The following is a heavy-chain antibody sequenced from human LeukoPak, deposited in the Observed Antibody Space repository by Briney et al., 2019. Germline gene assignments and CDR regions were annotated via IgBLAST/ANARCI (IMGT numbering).Heavy chain of an antibody. CDR2: ISGSGDNT. Sequence: GGSLRLSCAASGFTFSSHGMSWVRQAPGKGLEWVSTISGSGDNTYYADSVKGRFTISRDNSKNTLYLQMNSLRAEDTAVYYCARAAYSSTWYSRYFDLWGRGTLVTVSS. CDR3: ARAAYSSTWYSRYFDL. D-gene: IGHD6-13*01. CDR1: GFTFSSHG. J-gene: IGHJ2*01. V-gene: IGHV3-23*01.